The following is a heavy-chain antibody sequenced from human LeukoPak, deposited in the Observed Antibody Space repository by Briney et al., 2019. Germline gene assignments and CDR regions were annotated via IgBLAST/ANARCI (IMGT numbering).Heavy chain of an antibody. Sequence: SVKVSCKASGGTFSSYAISWVRQAPGQGLEWMGGIIPIFGTANYAQKFQGRVTITADESTSTAYMELSSLRSEDTAVYYCARDQSDSNGYYNWFESWGQGTPVTVSS. V-gene: IGHV1-69*13. CDR3: ARDQSDSNGYYNWFES. J-gene: IGHJ5*01. D-gene: IGHD3-22*01. CDR2: IIPIFGTA. CDR1: GGTFSSYA.